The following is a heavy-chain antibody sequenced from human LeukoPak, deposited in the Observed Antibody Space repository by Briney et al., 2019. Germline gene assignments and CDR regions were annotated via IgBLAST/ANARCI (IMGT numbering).Heavy chain of an antibody. V-gene: IGHV1-69*13. CDR1: GGTFISYA. CDR3: ARDPRIAARVWFDP. CDR2: IIPIFGTA. D-gene: IGHD6-6*01. J-gene: IGHJ5*02. Sequence: GASVKVSCKASGGTFISYAISWVRQAPGQGLEWMGGIIPIFGTANYAQKFQGRVTITADESTSTAYMELSSLRSEDTAVYYCARDPRIAARVWFDPWGQGTLVTVSS.